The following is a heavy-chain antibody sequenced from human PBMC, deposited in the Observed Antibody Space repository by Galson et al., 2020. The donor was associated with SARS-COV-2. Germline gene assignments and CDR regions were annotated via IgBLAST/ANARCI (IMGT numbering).Heavy chain of an antibody. D-gene: IGHD1-26*01. CDR3: AKVETSGNYYDDFDH. CDR1: AFTFSGYA. Sequence: GGSLRLSCAASAFTFSGYAMHWVRQAPGKGPEWVAVISYDGTNKYYADSVKGRFTISRDNSENTLYLQMNSLRAEDTAVYYCAKVETSGNYYDDFDHWGQGTLVTVSS. CDR2: ISYDGTNK. J-gene: IGHJ1*01. V-gene: IGHV3-30*04.